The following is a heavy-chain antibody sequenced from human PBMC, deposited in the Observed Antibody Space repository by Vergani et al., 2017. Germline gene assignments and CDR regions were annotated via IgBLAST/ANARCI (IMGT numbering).Heavy chain of an antibody. V-gene: IGHV3-9*01. D-gene: IGHD2-15*01. CDR2: ISWNSGSI. Sequence: EVQLVESGGGLVQPGRSLRLSCAASGFTFDDYAMHWVRQAPGKGLEWVSGISWNSGSIGYADSVKGRFTISRDNATNSLYLQMNSLRAEDTAVYYCAKEMVNVVVVAATPYCQDWGQGTLGTVSS. J-gene: IGHJ1*01. CDR3: AKEMVNVVVVAATPYCQD. CDR1: GFTFDDYA.